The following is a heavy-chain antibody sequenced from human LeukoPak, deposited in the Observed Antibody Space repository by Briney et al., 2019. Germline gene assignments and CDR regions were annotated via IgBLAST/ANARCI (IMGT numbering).Heavy chain of an antibody. V-gene: IGHV1-24*01. CDR3: ATAGSYYCGSETPPTPNYGMDV. D-gene: IGHD3-10*01. CDR2: FDPEDGET. CDR1: GYTLTELS. Sequence: AASVKVSCKVSGYTLTELSIHWVRQAPGKGLEWMGGFDPEDGETIYAQKFQGRVTMTEDTSTDTAYMELSSLRSEDTAVYYCATAGSYYCGSETPPTPNYGMDVWGQGTTVTVSS. J-gene: IGHJ6*02.